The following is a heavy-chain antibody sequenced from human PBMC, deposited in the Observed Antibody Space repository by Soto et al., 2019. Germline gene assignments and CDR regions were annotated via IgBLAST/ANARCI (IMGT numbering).Heavy chain of an antibody. Sequence: QVQLVESGGDLVKPGGSLRLSCAASGYTFSDYYMSWIRQAPGKGLEWLSYIDTSGTKIYYADSVKGRFTITRDTAKNSLYLEMNSLRDEDTAVYYCASHYDMWSGYLSPVDYWGHGTLVTVSS. D-gene: IGHD3-3*01. CDR3: ASHYDMWSGYLSPVDY. CDR2: IDTSGTKI. V-gene: IGHV3-11*01. J-gene: IGHJ4*01. CDR1: GYTFSDYY.